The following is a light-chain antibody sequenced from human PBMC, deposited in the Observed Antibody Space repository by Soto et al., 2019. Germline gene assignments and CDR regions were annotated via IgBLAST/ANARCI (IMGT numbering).Light chain of an antibody. CDR2: YDD. CDR1: SSNIGTNA. J-gene: IGLJ1*01. Sequence: QSVLTQPPSVSEAPRQRVTISCSRSSSNIGTNAVTWYQQLPGKAPELLIYYDDLLPSGVSDRFSGSKSGTSASLAISGLQSEDEADYYCAAWDDSLNAYVFGTGTKVTVL. V-gene: IGLV1-36*01. CDR3: AAWDDSLNAYV.